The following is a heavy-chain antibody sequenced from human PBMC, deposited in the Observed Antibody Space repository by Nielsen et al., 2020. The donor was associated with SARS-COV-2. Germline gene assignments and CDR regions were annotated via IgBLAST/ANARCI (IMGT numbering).Heavy chain of an antibody. D-gene: IGHD3-10*01. CDR1: GGTFSSYT. V-gene: IGHV1-69*02. J-gene: IGHJ3*02. CDR2: IIPILGIA. Sequence: SVKVSCKASGGTFSSYTISWVRQAPGQGLEWMGRIIPILGIANYAQKFQGRVTITADKSTSTAYMELSSLRSEDTAVYYCARGDRSGVTTDAFDIWGQGTMVTVSS. CDR3: ARGDRSGVTTDAFDI.